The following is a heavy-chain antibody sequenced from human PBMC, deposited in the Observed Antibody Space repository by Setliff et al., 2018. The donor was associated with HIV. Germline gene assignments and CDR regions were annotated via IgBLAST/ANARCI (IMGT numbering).Heavy chain of an antibody. CDR2: FYYSGAT. D-gene: IGHD6-19*01. Sequence: SETLSLTCTVSGGPISSYYWTWIRQPPGRGLEWIGYFYYSGATNYNPSLKSRVTISADMSKNQLSLKLKSVTAADTAVYYCARHSGAGGWYCDYWGQGTLVTVSS. CDR3: ARHSGAGGWYCDY. J-gene: IGHJ4*02. V-gene: IGHV4-59*08. CDR1: GGPISSYY.